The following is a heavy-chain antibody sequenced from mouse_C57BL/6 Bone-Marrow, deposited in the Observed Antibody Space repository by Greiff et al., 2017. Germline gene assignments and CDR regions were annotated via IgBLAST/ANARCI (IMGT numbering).Heavy chain of an antibody. CDR3: SEDSAVYYCASHYYGSSYWYFDV. Sequence: QVHVKQSGPELARPWASVKISCQAFYTFSRRVHFAIRDTNYWMQWVKQRPGQGLEWIGAIYPGNGGTSYNQKFKGKATLTADKSSSTAYMQLSSLTSEDSAVYYCASHYYGSSYWYFDVWGTGTTVTVSS. J-gene: IGHJ1*03. V-gene: IGHV1-87*01. D-gene: IGHD1-1*01. CDR1: YTFS. CDR2: GQGLEWIG.